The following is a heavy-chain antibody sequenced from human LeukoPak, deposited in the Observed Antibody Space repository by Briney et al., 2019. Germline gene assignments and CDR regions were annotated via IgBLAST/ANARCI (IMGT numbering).Heavy chain of an antibody. CDR1: GYTFTSYG. D-gene: IGHD6-13*01. Sequence: ASVKVSCKASGYTFTSYGISWVRQAPGQGLDGMGIINPSGGSTSYAQKFQGRVTMTRIKPTRTLYMELSSPRYEHTAVYYCPREGAYSSSWFVLNYYGMHVWRQGPTVPV. CDR3: PREGAYSSSWFVLNYYGMHV. V-gene: IGHV1-46*01. J-gene: IGHJ6*02. CDR2: INPSGGST.